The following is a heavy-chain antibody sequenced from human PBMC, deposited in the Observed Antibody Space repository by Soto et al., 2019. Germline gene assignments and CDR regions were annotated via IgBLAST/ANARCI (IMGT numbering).Heavy chain of an antibody. V-gene: IGHV1-69*13. Sequence: SVKVSCKASGGTFSSYAISWVRQAPGQGLEWMGGIIPIFGTANYAQKFQGRVTITADESTSTAYMELSSLRSEDTAVYYCARDPNIVVVPAATDNWFDPWGQGTLVTVS. J-gene: IGHJ5*02. CDR3: ARDPNIVVVPAATDNWFDP. CDR2: IIPIFGTA. CDR1: GGTFSSYA. D-gene: IGHD2-2*01.